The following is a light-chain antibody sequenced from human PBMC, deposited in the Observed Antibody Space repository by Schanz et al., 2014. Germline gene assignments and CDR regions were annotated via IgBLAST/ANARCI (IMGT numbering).Light chain of an antibody. Sequence: QSVLTQPPSVSAAPGQKVTISCSGSSSNIGNNYVSWYQQLPGTAPKLLIYDNNKRPSGIPDRFSGSKSGTSATLGITGLQTGDEADYYCATWDRSLSAVGFGGGTKLTVL. CDR1: SSNIGNNY. J-gene: IGLJ3*02. CDR2: DNN. CDR3: ATWDRSLSAVG. V-gene: IGLV1-51*01.